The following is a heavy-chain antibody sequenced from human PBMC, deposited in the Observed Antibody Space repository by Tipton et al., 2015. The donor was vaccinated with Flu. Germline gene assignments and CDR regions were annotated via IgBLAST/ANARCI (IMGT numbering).Heavy chain of an antibody. CDR1: GDSISTTIYY. V-gene: IGHV4-39*07. CDR2: IYYSGTT. Sequence: TLSLTCTVSGDSISTTIYYWGWVRQPPGKGLEWIGSIYYSGTTYYNPSLRCRVTISVDSSKNEFSLTLASLTAADTAVYYCARDLWNDRRAYYYYGVDVWGQETTVTVSS. J-gene: IGHJ6*02. D-gene: IGHD1-1*01. CDR3: ARDLWNDRRAYYYYGVDV.